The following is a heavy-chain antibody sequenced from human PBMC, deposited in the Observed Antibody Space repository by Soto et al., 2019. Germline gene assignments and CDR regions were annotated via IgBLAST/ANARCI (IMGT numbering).Heavy chain of an antibody. V-gene: IGHV1-8*01. D-gene: IGHD3-16*01. CDR1: GYTFTSYD. J-gene: IGHJ6*02. CDR2: MNPNSGNT. CDR3: AMVDNYVTPTPQDV. Sequence: QVQLVQSGAEVKKPGASVKVSCKASGYTFTSYDINWVRQATGQGLEWMGWMNPNSGNTGYASKVQGRLTMTTDTSTSTAYMDLGSLTSDDTAVYYCAMVDNYVTPTPQDVWGQGTTVTVSS.